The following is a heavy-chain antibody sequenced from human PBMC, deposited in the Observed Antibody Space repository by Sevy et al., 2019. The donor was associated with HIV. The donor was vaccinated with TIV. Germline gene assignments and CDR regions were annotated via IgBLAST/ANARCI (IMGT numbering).Heavy chain of an antibody. CDR1: GFTFSSYS. Sequence: GGSLRLSCAASGFTFSSYSMNWVRQAPGKGLEWVSSISSSSSYIYYADSVKGRFTISRDNAKNSLYLQMNSLRAEDTAVYYCVRDGIYDFWSGYFYAFDIWGQGTMVTVSS. CDR2: ISSSSSYI. D-gene: IGHD3-3*01. J-gene: IGHJ3*02. CDR3: VRDGIYDFWSGYFYAFDI. V-gene: IGHV3-21*01.